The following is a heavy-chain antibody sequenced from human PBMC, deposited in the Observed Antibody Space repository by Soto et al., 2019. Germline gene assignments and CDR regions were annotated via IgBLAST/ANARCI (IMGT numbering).Heavy chain of an antibody. V-gene: IGHV3-48*02. D-gene: IGHD3-22*01. CDR3: ARDGGDVDDSSGYFKPLDY. CDR2: ISTSSSPR. Sequence: GGSLRLYCAGSGFTFRHYSMHWVRQAPGKGLEWVAYISTSSSPRYYADSVKGRFTISRDNDRRSIYLEMSSLRDEDTAIYYCARDGGDVDDSSGYFKPLDYWGQGTLVTVSS. J-gene: IGHJ4*02. CDR1: GFTFRHYS.